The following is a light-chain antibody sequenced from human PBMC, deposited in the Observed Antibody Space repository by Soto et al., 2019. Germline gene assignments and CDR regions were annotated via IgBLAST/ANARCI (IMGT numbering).Light chain of an antibody. V-gene: IGKV3-11*01. CDR1: QSVSSY. CDR3: QQRSNWPRRWT. Sequence: EIVLTQSPATLSLSPGERATLSCRASQSVSSYLAWYQQKPGQAPRLLIYDASNRATGIPARFSGSGSGTDFTLTISSLGPEDFAVYYCQQRSNWPRRWTFGQGTKVEIK. CDR2: DAS. J-gene: IGKJ1*01.